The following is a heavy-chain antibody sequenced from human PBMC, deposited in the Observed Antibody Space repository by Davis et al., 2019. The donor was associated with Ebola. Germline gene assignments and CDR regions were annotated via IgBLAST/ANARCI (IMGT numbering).Heavy chain of an antibody. D-gene: IGHD2-21*01. V-gene: IGHV4-34*01. CDR3: ARSKYCGGDCYATNFDY. J-gene: IGHJ4*02. Sequence: PSETLSLTCAVYGGSFSGYYWSWIRQPPGKGLEWIGEINHSGSTNHNPSLKSRITISVDTSKNQFSLKLSSVTAADTAVYYCARSKYCGGDCYATNFDYWGQGTLVTVSS. CDR2: INHSGST. CDR1: GGSFSGYY.